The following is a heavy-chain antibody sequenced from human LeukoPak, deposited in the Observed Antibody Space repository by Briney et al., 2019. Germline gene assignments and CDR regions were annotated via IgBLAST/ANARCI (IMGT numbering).Heavy chain of an antibody. CDR1: GYTFTGYY. J-gene: IGHJ6*03. V-gene: IGHV1-8*03. Sequence: ASVKVSCKASGYTFTGYYMHWVRQATGQGLGWMGWMNPNSGNTGYAQKFQGRVTITRNTSISTAYMELSSLRSEDTAVYYCARGYYGSGSYFFPYYYYYMDVWGKGTTVTVSS. CDR2: MNPNSGNT. D-gene: IGHD3-10*01. CDR3: ARGYYGSGSYFFPYYYYYMDV.